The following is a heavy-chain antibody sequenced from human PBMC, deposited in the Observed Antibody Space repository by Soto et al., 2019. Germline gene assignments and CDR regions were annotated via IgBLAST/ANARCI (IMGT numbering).Heavy chain of an antibody. D-gene: IGHD3-10*01. J-gene: IGHJ4*02. Sequence: QVQLQQWGASLLKPSDTLSLTCAVYGGSFSGYYWSWIRQPPGKGLEWIGEINHSGTTNYHPSLKSRVTMSVDTSKNQFSLRLTSVTAADTAMYYCAREAGGGGEDSVGFWGQGMLVSVSS. V-gene: IGHV4-34*01. CDR1: GGSFSGYY. CDR2: INHSGTT. CDR3: AREAGGGGEDSVGF.